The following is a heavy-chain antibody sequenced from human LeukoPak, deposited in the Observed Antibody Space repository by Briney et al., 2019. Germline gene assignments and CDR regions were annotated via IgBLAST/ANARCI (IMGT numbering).Heavy chain of an antibody. CDR3: ARENHYFDY. V-gene: IGHV4-59*01. CDR1: GDSISSYY. CDR2: IYYSGST. J-gene: IGHJ4*02. Sequence: SETLSLTCTVSGDSISSYYWSWIRQPPGKGLEWIGYIYYSGSTNYDPSLKSRVTISIDTSKNQFSLKLNSVTAADTAVYYCARENHYFDYWGQGIQVTVSS.